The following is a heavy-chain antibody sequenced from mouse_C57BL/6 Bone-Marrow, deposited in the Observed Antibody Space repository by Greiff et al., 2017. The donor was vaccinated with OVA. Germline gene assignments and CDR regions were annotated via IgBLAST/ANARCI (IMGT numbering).Heavy chain of an antibody. Sequence: QVQLQQSGAELARPGASVKMSCKASGSTFTSYTLHWVKQRPGQGLEWIGYIDPTNDYTTYNQKFKGKATLTADKSSSTAYMQLSSLTSEDSAVYYCTRGYYFDYWGQGTTLTVSS. CDR3: TRGYYFDY. CDR1: GSTFTSYT. J-gene: IGHJ2*01. CDR2: IDPTNDYT. V-gene: IGHV1-4*01.